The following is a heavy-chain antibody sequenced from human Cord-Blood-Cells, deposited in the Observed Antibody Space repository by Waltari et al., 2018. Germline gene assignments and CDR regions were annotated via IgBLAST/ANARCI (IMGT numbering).Heavy chain of an antibody. CDR3: ARDYYGSGSYLYYYYYGMDV. Sequence: QVQLVESGGGVVKPGRSLRLSCAASGFTFSSYGMPWVRPAPGKGLEWVAVIWYDGSNKYYADSVKGRFTISRDNSKNTLYLQMNSLRAEDTAVYYCARDYYGSGSYLYYYYYGMDVWGQGTTVTVSS. V-gene: IGHV3-33*01. J-gene: IGHJ6*02. CDR1: GFTFSSYG. CDR2: IWYDGSNK. D-gene: IGHD3-10*01.